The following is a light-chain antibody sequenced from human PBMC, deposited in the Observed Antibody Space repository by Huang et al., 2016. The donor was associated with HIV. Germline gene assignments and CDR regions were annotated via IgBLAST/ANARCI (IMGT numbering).Light chain of an antibody. CDR1: QNISDY. Sequence: DIQMTQSPSSLSASVGDRVTISCRASQNISDYLNWYQYKPGTAPKLLIFGASSLQSGVPSRCSGRGSGTDFTLTISSLHPEDFAIYYCQQSYRSPPFTFGPGTEVDIK. CDR2: GAS. J-gene: IGKJ3*01. CDR3: QQSYRSPPFT. V-gene: IGKV1-39*01.